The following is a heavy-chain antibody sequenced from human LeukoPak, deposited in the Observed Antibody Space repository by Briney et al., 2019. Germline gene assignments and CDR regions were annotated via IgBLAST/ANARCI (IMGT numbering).Heavy chain of an antibody. D-gene: IGHD6-13*01. J-gene: IGHJ4*02. CDR2: IRRKTDGETT. Sequence: GGSLRLSCAASGFTFSNVWMSWVRQVPGKGLEWVGRIRRKTDGETTDHAAPVKGRFTISRDDSKNTLYLQMNSLRAEDTAVYYCAGGTRIAAAGTIGYWGQGTLVTVSS. V-gene: IGHV3-15*01. CDR3: AGGTRIAAAGTIGY. CDR1: GFTFSNVW.